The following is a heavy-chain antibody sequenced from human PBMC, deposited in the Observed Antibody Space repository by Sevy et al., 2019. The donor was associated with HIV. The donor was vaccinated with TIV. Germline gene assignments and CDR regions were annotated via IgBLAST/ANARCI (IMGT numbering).Heavy chain of an antibody. CDR3: ASNGDCTGGSCYSTELYYCMDV. CDR1: GFTFSSYG. CDR2: IWYDGSNK. D-gene: IGHD2-15*01. Sequence: GGSLRLSCAASGFTFSSYGMHWVRQAPGKGLEWVAVIWYDGSNKYYADSVKGRFTISRDNSKNMLYLQMNSLRAEDTAMYYCASNGDCTGGSCYSTELYYCMDVWGKGTTVTVSS. J-gene: IGHJ6*03. V-gene: IGHV3-33*01.